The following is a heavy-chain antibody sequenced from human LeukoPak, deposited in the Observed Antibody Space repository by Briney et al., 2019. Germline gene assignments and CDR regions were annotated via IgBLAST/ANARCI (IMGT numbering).Heavy chain of an antibody. CDR1: GFTFSSYA. Sequence: GGSLRLSCAASGFTFSSYAMSWVRQAPGKGLEWVSAITGSGGSTYYADSVKGRFTISRDNSKNTLYLQMNSLRAEDTAVYYCARDLRGFIDYWGQGTLVTVSS. D-gene: IGHD5-12*01. CDR2: ITGSGGST. J-gene: IGHJ4*02. V-gene: IGHV3-23*01. CDR3: ARDLRGFIDY.